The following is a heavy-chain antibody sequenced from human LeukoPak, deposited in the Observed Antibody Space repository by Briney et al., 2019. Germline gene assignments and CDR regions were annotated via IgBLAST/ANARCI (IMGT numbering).Heavy chain of an antibody. J-gene: IGHJ5*02. CDR2: IIPIFGTA. CDR3: ARGLGVVAATPAYNWFDP. V-gene: IGHV1-69*06. Sequence: SVKVSCKASGGTFSSYAISWVRQAPGQGLEWMGGIIPIFGTANYAQKFQGRVTITADKSTSTAYMELSSLRSEDTAVYYCARGLGVVAATPAYNWFDPWGQGTLVTVSS. D-gene: IGHD2-15*01. CDR1: GGTFSSYA.